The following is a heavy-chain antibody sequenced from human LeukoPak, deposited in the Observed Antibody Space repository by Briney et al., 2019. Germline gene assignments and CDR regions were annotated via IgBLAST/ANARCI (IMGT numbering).Heavy chain of an antibody. CDR3: ARHSSSSWYIFDY. Sequence: PSETLSLTCTVSGGSISSYYWNWIRQPPGKGLEWIGYIYYSGSTNYNPSLKSRVTISVDTSKNQFSLKLSSVTAADRAVYYCARHSSSSWYIFDYWGQGTLVTVSS. J-gene: IGHJ4*02. CDR1: GGSISSYY. D-gene: IGHD6-13*01. CDR2: IYYSGST. V-gene: IGHV4-59*08.